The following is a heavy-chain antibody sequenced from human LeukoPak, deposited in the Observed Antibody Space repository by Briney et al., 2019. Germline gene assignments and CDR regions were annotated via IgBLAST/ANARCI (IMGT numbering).Heavy chain of an antibody. Sequence: ASVKVSCKASGYTFTCYYMHWVRQAPGQGLEWMGWIIPNSGGTNYAQKFQGRVTMTRDTSISTAYMELSRLRSDDTAVYYCARDATMIVVVNWFDPWGQGTLVTVSS. V-gene: IGHV1-2*02. J-gene: IGHJ5*02. D-gene: IGHD3-22*01. CDR2: IIPNSGGT. CDR3: ARDATMIVVVNWFDP. CDR1: GYTFTCYY.